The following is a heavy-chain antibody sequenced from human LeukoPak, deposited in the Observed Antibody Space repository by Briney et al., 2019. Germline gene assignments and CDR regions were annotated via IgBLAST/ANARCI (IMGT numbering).Heavy chain of an antibody. J-gene: IGHJ6*03. Sequence: GGSLRLSCTASGFTFSNYGMHWVRQAPGKGLEWVAFIRYDGSNKYYADSVKGRFTISRDNSKNTLYLQTNSLRPEDTAVYYCATSTVTTSYNYYYYYMHVWGKGTTVTVSS. CDR3: ATSTVTTSYNYYYYYMHV. CDR2: IRYDGSNK. CDR1: GFTFSNYG. D-gene: IGHD4-11*01. V-gene: IGHV3-30*02.